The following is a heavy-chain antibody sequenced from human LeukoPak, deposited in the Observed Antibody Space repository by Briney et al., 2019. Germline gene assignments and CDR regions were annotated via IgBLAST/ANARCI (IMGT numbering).Heavy chain of an antibody. V-gene: IGHV3-23*01. CDR3: AKETTYYDILTGYYRGHFDY. CDR2: IGGSGGRT. Sequence: GGSLRLSCAASGFTFSSYGMSWVRQAPGKGLEWVSGIGGSGGRTFYADSLKGRFTISRDNSKNTLYLQMNSLRAEDTAVYYCAKETTYYDILTGYYRGHFDYWGQGTLVTVSS. D-gene: IGHD3-9*01. CDR1: GFTFSSYG. J-gene: IGHJ4*02.